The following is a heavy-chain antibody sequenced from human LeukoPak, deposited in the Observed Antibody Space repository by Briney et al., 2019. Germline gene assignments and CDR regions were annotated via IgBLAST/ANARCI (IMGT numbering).Heavy chain of an antibody. CDR3: ARGRTYYYDTSGYYPSIYYGMDV. Sequence: SETLSLTCAVSGGSFSGYYWYWIRQPPGKGLEWIGEINHGGSTNYNPSLKSRATLSVDTSKNQFSLKLTSVTAADTAVYYCARGRTYYYDTSGYYPSIYYGMDVWGQGTTVIVSS. CDR1: GGSFSGYY. D-gene: IGHD3-22*01. CDR2: INHGGST. J-gene: IGHJ6*02. V-gene: IGHV4-34*01.